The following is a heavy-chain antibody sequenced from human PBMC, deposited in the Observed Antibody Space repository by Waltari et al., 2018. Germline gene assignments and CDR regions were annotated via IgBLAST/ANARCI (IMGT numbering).Heavy chain of an antibody. V-gene: IGHV4-59*08. J-gene: IGHJ4*02. CDR2: ISYTGST. CDR3: ARALVTTRIYFDY. Sequence: QVQLQESGPGLVKPSETLSLTCTVSGDSISSYYWSWIRQPPGKGLEWIGYISYTGSTNYNPSLKGRVTFSVDTSKNQFSLKLSSATAADTAVYYCARALVTTRIYFDYWGLGTLVTVSS. D-gene: IGHD5-12*01. CDR1: GDSISSYY.